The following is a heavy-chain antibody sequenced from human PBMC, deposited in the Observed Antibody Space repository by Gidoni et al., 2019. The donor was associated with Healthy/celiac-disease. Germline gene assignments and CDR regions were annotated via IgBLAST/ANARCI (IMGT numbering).Heavy chain of an antibody. V-gene: IGHV4-59*01. CDR3: AREGNAFDI. CDR2: IYYSGST. CDR1: GGSISSYY. J-gene: IGHJ3*02. Sequence: ESGPGLVKPSETLSLTCTVSGGSISSYYWSWTRQPPGNGLEWIGYIYYSGSTNYNPSLKSRVTISVDTSKNQFSLKLSSGNAADTAVYYCAREGNAFDIWGQGTMVTVSS. D-gene: IGHD3-10*01.